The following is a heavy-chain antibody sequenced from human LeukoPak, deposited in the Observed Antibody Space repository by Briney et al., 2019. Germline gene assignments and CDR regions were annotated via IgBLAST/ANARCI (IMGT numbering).Heavy chain of an antibody. V-gene: IGHV4-39*01. Sequence: PSETLSLTCTVAGGSITSSSYYWDWVLHPPGKGLEWIGNVYYSGNTFYNASLESRVTISVDMSKNQFSLKLSSLTAADTAVYYCARQRADYFYHYLDVWGKGTSVTVSS. CDR1: GGSITSSSYY. CDR2: VYYSGNT. CDR3: ARQRADYFYHYLDV. J-gene: IGHJ6*03.